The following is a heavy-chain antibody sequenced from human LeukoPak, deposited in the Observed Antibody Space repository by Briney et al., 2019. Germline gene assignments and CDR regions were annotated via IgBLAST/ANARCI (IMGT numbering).Heavy chain of an antibody. CDR2: IYSGGST. V-gene: IGHV3-53*01. J-gene: IGHJ4*02. CDR3: ARARHGYYFDY. CDR1: GFTVSSNY. Sequence: TGGSLRLSCAASGFTVSSNYMSWVRQAPGKGLEWVSVIYSGGSTYYADSVKGRFTISRDNAKNSLYLQMNSLRAEDTAVYYCARARHGYYFDYWGQGTLVTVSS.